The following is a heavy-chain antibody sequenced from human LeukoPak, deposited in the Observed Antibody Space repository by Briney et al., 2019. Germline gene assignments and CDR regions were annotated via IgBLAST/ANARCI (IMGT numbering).Heavy chain of an antibody. J-gene: IGHJ5*02. V-gene: IGHV3-23*01. D-gene: IGHD2-2*02. CDR1: GFTFGNYA. CDR3: AKASVAIPQYCNS. Sequence: GGSLRLSCEASGFTFGNYAMDWVRQAPGKGLEWVSTISGTGSSTYYADSAKGRFTISRDNSKDTLFLQLNSLTAADTAMYFCAKASVAIPQYCNSWGQGTLVTVSS. CDR2: ISGTGSST.